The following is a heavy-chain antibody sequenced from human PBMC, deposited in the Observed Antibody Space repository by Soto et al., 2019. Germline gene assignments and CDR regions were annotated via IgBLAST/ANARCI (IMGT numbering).Heavy chain of an antibody. J-gene: IGHJ6*03. V-gene: IGHV3-30*18. CDR2: ISYDGSNK. CDR1: GFTFSSYG. D-gene: IGHD6-19*01. CDR3: AKDPNSSCWYGYYYYYYMDV. Sequence: QVQLVESGGGVVQPGRSQRLSCAASGFTFSSYGIHWVRQAPGKGLEWVAVISYDGSNKYYADSVKGRFTISRDNSKNTLYLQMNSLSAEDTAVYYCAKDPNSSCWYGYYYYYYMDVWGKGTTVTVSS.